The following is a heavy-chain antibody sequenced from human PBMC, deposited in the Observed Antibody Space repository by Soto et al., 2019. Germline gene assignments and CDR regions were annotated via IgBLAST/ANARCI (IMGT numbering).Heavy chain of an antibody. CDR2: IKQDGSEK. CDR1: GFTFSSYW. CDR3: ARGTPWYSSSSGPNDY. D-gene: IGHD6-13*01. Sequence: EVQLVESGGGLVQPGGSLRLSCAASGFTFSSYWMSWVRQAPGKGLEWVANIKQDGSEKYYVDSVKGRFTISRDNAKNSLYLQMNSLRAEDKAVYYCARGTPWYSSSSGPNDYWGQGTLVTVSS. J-gene: IGHJ4*02. V-gene: IGHV3-7*03.